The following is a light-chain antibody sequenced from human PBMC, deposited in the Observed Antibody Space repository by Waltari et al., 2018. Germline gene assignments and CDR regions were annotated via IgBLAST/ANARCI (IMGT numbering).Light chain of an antibody. Sequence: EIVLTQSPGTLSLSPGERATLSCMASQSVSSTYLAWYQQKPRQTPRLLIYGASSRATGIPDRFSGSGSGTDFTLTISRLEPEDFAVYYCQQYGIPPYTFGQGTKLEIK. CDR2: GAS. CDR1: QSVSSTY. V-gene: IGKV3-20*01. J-gene: IGKJ2*01. CDR3: QQYGIPPYT.